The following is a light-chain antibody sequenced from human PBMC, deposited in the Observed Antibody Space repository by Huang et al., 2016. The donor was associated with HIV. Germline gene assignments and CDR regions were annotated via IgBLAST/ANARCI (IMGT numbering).Light chain of an antibody. Sequence: EIVMTQSPATLSVSPGERVTLSRRANRSVSTNLAWYQQRPGQSPRLLIYGSSTRALGIPALFSGSGYGTDFSLTISSLQSEDFALYYCHQYNNWLLSFGGGTRVDI. CDR2: GSS. J-gene: IGKJ4*01. V-gene: IGKV3-15*01. CDR3: HQYNNWLLS. CDR1: RSVSTN.